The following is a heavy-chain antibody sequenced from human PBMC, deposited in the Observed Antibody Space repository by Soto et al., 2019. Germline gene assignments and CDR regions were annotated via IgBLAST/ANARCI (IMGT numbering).Heavy chain of an antibody. CDR1: GYTFDSFD. V-gene: IGHV1-8*01. CDR3: ASGLYPNDMDV. Sequence: QVQLVQSGAEVKKPGASVKVSCKASGYTFDSFDINWVRQATGQGLEWMGWMNPNSGSAGYAHKFQGRVTMTRDPSISTAYMELTSLRSEDTVVYYCASGLYPNDMDVWGQGTTVTVSS. CDR2: MNPNSGSA. J-gene: IGHJ6*02.